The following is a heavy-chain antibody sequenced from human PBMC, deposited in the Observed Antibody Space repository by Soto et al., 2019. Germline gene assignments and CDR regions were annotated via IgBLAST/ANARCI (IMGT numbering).Heavy chain of an antibody. V-gene: IGHV1-69*18. CDR1: GGTSSNYA. CDR2: FIPVFAAA. D-gene: IGHD2-21*01. Sequence: QVQLVQSGAEVKKPGSSVKVSCKASGGTSSNYAVTWVRQAPGQGLEWVGTFIPVFAAAKYAQQFQGRVTMTADESTRTAYMEMSSLRSEDTAVFYCARDHSGGPSNTGLLFWGQGTLVTVSS. J-gene: IGHJ4*02. CDR3: ARDHSGGPSNTGLLF.